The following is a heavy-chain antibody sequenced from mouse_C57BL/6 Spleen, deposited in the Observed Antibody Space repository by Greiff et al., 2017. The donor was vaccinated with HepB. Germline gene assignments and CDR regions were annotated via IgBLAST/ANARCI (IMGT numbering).Heavy chain of an antibody. D-gene: IGHD2-4*01. V-gene: IGHV1-54*01. CDR3: ARGYYDYDDWFAY. CDR1: GYAFTNYL. CDR2: INPGSGGT. J-gene: IGHJ3*01. Sequence: VQLQQPGAELVRPGTSVKVSCKASGYAFTNYLIEWVKQRPGQGLEWIGVINPGSGGTNYNEKFKGKATLTADKSSSTAYMQLSSLTSEDSAVYFCARGYYDYDDWFAYWGQGTLVTVSA.